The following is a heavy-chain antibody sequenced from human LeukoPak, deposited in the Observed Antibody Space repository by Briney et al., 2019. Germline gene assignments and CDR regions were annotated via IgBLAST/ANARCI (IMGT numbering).Heavy chain of an antibody. D-gene: IGHD3-3*01. Sequence: GGSLRLSCAASGFTFSSYAMSWVRQAPGKGLEWVSAISGSGGSTYYADSVKGRFTISRDNSKNTLYLQMNSLRAEDTAVYYCAKVRFAVFGVVAAPGTFDIWGQGTMVTVSS. J-gene: IGHJ3*02. CDR3: AKVRFAVFGVVAAPGTFDI. CDR1: GFTFSSYA. V-gene: IGHV3-23*01. CDR2: ISGSGGST.